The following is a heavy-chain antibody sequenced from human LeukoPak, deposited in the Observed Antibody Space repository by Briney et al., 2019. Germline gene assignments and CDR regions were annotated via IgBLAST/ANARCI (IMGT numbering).Heavy chain of an antibody. CDR1: GGTFSSYA. D-gene: IGHD4/OR15-4a*01. V-gene: IGHV1-69*13. Sequence: SVTVSCKASGGTFSSYAISWVRQAPGQGLEWMGGIIPIFGTANYAQKFQGRVTITADESTSTAYMELSSLRSEDTAVYYCARDPSLSRGSVLSTYYYYYGMDVWGQGTTVTVSS. CDR2: IIPIFGTA. J-gene: IGHJ6*02. CDR3: ARDPSLSRGSVLSTYYYYYGMDV.